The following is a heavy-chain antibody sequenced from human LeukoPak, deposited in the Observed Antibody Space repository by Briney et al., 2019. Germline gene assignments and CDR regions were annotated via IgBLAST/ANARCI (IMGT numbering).Heavy chain of an antibody. Sequence: PGGSLTLSCAASGFTVSSNYMSWVRQAPGTGLEWVSVIYSGGSTYYADSVKGRFTISRDNSKNTLYLQMNSLRAEDTAVYYCARGSSGWYVDYWGQGTLVTVSS. CDR2: IYSGGST. CDR3: ARGSSGWYVDY. J-gene: IGHJ4*02. CDR1: GFTVSSNY. D-gene: IGHD6-19*01. V-gene: IGHV3-66*01.